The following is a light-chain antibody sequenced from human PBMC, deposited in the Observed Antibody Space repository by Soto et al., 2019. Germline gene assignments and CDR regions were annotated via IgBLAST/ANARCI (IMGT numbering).Light chain of an antibody. V-gene: IGKV3-20*01. CDR3: QQYDSSPIT. J-gene: IGKJ5*01. Sequence: EIVLTQSPGTLSLSPVERATLSCMASQSVSSSYLAWYQQKPGQAPSLLIYGASRRATGIPDRFSGSGSGTDFTLTISRLEPEDFAVYYCQQYDSSPITFGQGTRPEIK. CDR2: GAS. CDR1: QSVSSSY.